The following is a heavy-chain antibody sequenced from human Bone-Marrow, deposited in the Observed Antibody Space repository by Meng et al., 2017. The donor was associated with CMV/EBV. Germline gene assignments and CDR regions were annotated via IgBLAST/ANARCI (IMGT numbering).Heavy chain of an antibody. V-gene: IGHV3-30-3*01. CDR3: AKDYDFWSAYPHYYGLDV. Sequence: GESLKISCAASGFTFSSYAMHWVRQAPGKGLEWVAVISYDGSNKYYADSVKGRFTISRDNSKNSLYLQMNSLRAEDTAVYHCAKDYDFWSAYPHYYGLDVWGQGTTVTVSS. J-gene: IGHJ6*02. CDR1: GFTFSSYA. D-gene: IGHD3-3*01. CDR2: ISYDGSNK.